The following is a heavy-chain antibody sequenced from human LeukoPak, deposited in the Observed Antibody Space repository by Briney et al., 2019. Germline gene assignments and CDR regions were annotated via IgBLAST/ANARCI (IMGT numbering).Heavy chain of an antibody. V-gene: IGHV3-74*01. CDR3: ARDMSGYYVVLDI. CDR2: IRTDGLET. D-gene: IGHD3-3*01. Sequence: GGSLRLSCVASGLTFNNYWMHWVRQAPGKGLVWVSRIRTDGLETSYADPVKGRFTVSRDNAKNTLYLQMNSLRAEDTAVYYCARDMSGYYVVLDIWGQGTMVTVSS. J-gene: IGHJ3*02. CDR1: GLTFNNYW.